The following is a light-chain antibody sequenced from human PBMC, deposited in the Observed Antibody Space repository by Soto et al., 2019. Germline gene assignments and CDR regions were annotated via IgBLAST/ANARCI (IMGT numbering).Light chain of an antibody. CDR3: QWRSDWPPRLT. V-gene: IGKV3-11*01. CDR2: DAS. CDR1: ESIGNY. Sequence: EVVLTQSPATLSLSPGERATLSCRASESIGNYLAWYQQKLGQAPKLLIYDASHRAIGIPGRFSGDGSGTDLTLTVSSLEHEDFAVYYCQWRSDWPPRLTFGGGTKVEIK. J-gene: IGKJ4*01.